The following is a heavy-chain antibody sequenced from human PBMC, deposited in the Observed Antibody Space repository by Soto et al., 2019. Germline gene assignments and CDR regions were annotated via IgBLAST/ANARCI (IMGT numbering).Heavy chain of an antibody. CDR2: MNPNSGYT. D-gene: IGHD2-21*01. CDR1: GYTFTSYD. CDR3: ARVFGSIDY. V-gene: IGHV1-8*01. J-gene: IGHJ4*02. Sequence: QVQLVQSGAEVKKPGASVKVSCKASGYTFTSYDINWVRQATGQGLEWMGWMNPNSGYTGHAQKFQGSVTMTRDTSTSTAYMELSSLRSEGTAVYYCARVFGSIDYWGQGTLVTVSS.